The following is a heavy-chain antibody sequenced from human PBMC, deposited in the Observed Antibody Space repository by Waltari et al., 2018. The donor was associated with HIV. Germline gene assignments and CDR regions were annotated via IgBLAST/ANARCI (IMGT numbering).Heavy chain of an antibody. CDR2: SSGSGGST. J-gene: IGHJ5*02. CDR3: AKGNLWFGEFDP. V-gene: IGHV3-23*01. CDR1: GFTFSSYA. Sequence: EVQLLESGGGLVQPGGSLRLSCAASGFTFSSYAMSWVRQAPGKGRDGGLASSGSGGSTYDEDPVKGRFTISRDNSKNTLYLQMNSLRAEDTAVYYCAKGNLWFGEFDPWGQGTLVTVSS. D-gene: IGHD3-10*01.